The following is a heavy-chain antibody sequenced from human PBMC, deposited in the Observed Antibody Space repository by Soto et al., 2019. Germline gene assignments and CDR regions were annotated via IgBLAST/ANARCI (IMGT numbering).Heavy chain of an antibody. CDR2: IKDGGYT. V-gene: IGHV4-34*01. J-gene: IGHJ4*02. Sequence: QVQLQQWGAGLLKPSETLSLNCAVNGESLSGYYWSWIRQPPGKGLEWIGEIKDGGYTNYSPSLKGRATISSDTSNNQVSLRLNSLTAADTGVYYCAKGQEGVVATHWDQGALVTVSS. D-gene: IGHD5-12*01. CDR1: GESLSGYY. CDR3: AKGQEGVVATH.